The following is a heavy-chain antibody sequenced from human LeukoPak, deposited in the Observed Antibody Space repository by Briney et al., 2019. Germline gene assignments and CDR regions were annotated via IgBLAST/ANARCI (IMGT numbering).Heavy chain of an antibody. J-gene: IGHJ4*02. Sequence: GGSLRLSCAASGFIFSSYAMSWVRQAPGKGLEWVSYISSSGSTIYYADSVKGRFTISRDNAKNSLFLQMNSLRAEDTAVYFCARDGPHSGTYYYDYWGQGTLVTVSS. V-gene: IGHV3-48*04. D-gene: IGHD1-26*01. CDR2: ISSSGSTI. CDR3: ARDGPHSGTYYYDY. CDR1: GFIFSSYA.